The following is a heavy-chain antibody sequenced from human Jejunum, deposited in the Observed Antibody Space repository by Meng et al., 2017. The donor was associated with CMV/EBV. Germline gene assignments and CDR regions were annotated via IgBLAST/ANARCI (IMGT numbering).Heavy chain of an antibody. CDR3: ARVNGDCFSTICYKGWFDP. CDR2: IYYSGRT. CDR1: GGSVSSGNNY. V-gene: IGHV4-30-4*01. Sequence: VQLQEAGPGLVKPSQTLSLTCTVSGGSVSSGNNYWSWIRQPPGKGLEWIGYIYYSGRTYYNPSLESRVTMSVDTSKNQFSLNLNSVTAADTAVYYCARVNGDCFSTICYKGWFDPWGQGTLVTVSS. J-gene: IGHJ5*02. D-gene: IGHD2-2*02.